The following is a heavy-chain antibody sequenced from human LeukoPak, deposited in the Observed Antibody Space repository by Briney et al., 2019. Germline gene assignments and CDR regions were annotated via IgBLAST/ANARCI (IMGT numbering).Heavy chain of an antibody. D-gene: IGHD2-2*01. Sequence: GGSLRLSCAASGFTFSSYSMNWVRQAPGKGLEWVSYISSSSSTIYYADSVKGRFTISRDNAKNSLYLQMNSLRAEDTAVYYCARDPLGYCSSTSCYGRIVWGQGALVTVSS. V-gene: IGHV3-48*01. CDR1: GFTFSSYS. CDR2: ISSSSSTI. CDR3: ARDPLGYCSSTSCYGRIV. J-gene: IGHJ4*02.